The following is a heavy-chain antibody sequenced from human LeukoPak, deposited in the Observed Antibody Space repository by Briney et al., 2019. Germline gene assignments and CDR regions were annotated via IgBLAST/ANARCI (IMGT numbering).Heavy chain of an antibody. CDR3: AKDRRRLSGGAVSFDY. CDR1: GFTFSSYA. CDR2: ISGSGGST. Sequence: GGSLRLSCAASGFTFSSYAMRWVRQAPGKGLEWVSAISGSGGSTYYADSVKGRFTTSRDNPKNTLYLQMNSLRAEGTAVYYCAKDRRRLSGGAVSFDYWGQGTLVTVSS. D-gene: IGHD3-16*01. J-gene: IGHJ4*02. V-gene: IGHV3-23*01.